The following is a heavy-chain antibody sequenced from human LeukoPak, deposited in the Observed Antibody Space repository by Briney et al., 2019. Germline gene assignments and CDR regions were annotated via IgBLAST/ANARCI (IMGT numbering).Heavy chain of an antibody. Sequence: SQTLSLTCTVSAGSISSGDYYWSWIRQPPGKGLEWIGYIYYSGSTYYNPSLKSRVTISVDTSKNQFSLKLSSVTAADTAVYYCARESSGYDFWSGYSLIDYWGQGTLVTVSS. CDR3: ARESSGYDFWSGYSLIDY. J-gene: IGHJ4*02. CDR2: IYYSGST. CDR1: AGSISSGDYY. V-gene: IGHV4-30-4*08. D-gene: IGHD3-3*01.